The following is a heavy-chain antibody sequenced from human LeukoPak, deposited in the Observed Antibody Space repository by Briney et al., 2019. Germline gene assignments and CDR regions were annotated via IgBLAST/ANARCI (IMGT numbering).Heavy chain of an antibody. Sequence: GGSLRLSCAASGFTFDDYGMSWVRQAPGKGLEWVSGINWNGGSTGYADSVKGRFTISRDNAKNSLYLQMNSLRAEDTAVYYCARGLRGSYYYYMDVWGKGTTVTISS. CDR3: ARGLRGSYYYYMDV. J-gene: IGHJ6*03. CDR2: INWNGGST. V-gene: IGHV3-20*04. CDR1: GFTFDDYG. D-gene: IGHD5-12*01.